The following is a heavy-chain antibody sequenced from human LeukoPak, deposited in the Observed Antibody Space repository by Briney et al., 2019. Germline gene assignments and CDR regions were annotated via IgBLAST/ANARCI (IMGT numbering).Heavy chain of an antibody. D-gene: IGHD6-13*01. J-gene: IGHJ5*02. Sequence: SETLSLTCAVSGGSISSYYWSWIRQPPGKGLEWIAYIYYGGSTYYNPSLKSRVTISVDTPKNQFSLKLSSVTAADTAVYYCARESSSPAGWFDPWGQGTLVTVSS. CDR1: GGSISSYY. CDR2: IYYGGST. CDR3: ARESSSPAGWFDP. V-gene: IGHV4-59*12.